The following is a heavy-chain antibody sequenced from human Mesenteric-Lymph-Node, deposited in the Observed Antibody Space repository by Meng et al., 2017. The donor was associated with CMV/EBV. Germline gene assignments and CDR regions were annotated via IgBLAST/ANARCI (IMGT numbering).Heavy chain of an antibody. CDR2: IYYSGST. CDR1: GGSISSSRYY. D-gene: IGHD3-10*01. J-gene: IGHJ5*02. Sequence: QLQLQESGPGLVKPSEALFLTGTCCGGSISSSRYYWGWIRQPPGKGLEWIGSIYYSGSTYYNPSLKSRVTISVDTSKNQFSLKLSSVAAADTAVYYCARPHYYGSGSSPWFDPWGQGTLVTVSS. CDR3: ARPHYYGSGSSPWFDP. V-gene: IGHV4-39*01.